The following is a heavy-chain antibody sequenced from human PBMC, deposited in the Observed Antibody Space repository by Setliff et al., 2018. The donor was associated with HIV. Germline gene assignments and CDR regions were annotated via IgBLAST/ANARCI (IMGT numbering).Heavy chain of an antibody. V-gene: IGHV4-59*11. CDR2: VSYSGST. CDR1: GCSISSHF. J-gene: IGHJ4*02. D-gene: IGHD3-16*01. CDR3: ARRLGATVFYYFDY. Sequence: PSETLSLTCTVSGCSISSHFWSWIRQPPGKGLEWIGTVSYSGSTNYNPSLKSRVTISVDTSENQFSLKLSSVTAADTAVYYCARRLGATVFYYFDYWGQGTLVTVSS.